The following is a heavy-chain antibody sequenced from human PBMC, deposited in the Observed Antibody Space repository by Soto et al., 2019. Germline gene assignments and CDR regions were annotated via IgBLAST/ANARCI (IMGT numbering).Heavy chain of an antibody. CDR1: GFTFSNYA. Sequence: EVQLLESGGGLVQPGGSLRLSCAASGFTFSNYAMTWVRQAPGKGLEWVSLISGSGGNTFYADSVKGRFTISRDNYKNTLYVQMNSLRADDTAVYYCARGYEHTNNWQRLYSFDYWGQGTLVTVSS. J-gene: IGHJ4*01. CDR3: ARGYEHTNNWQRLYSFDY. D-gene: IGHD1-1*01. CDR2: ISGSGGNT. V-gene: IGHV3-23*01.